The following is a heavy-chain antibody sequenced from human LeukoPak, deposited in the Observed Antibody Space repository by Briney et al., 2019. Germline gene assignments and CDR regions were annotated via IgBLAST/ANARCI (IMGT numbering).Heavy chain of an antibody. D-gene: IGHD5-12*01. CDR1: GGSISSYF. Sequence: SETLSLTCTVSGGSISSYFWSWIRQPPGKGLEWIGYIYYSGSTNYNPSLKSRVTISVDTSKNQFSLKLSSVTAADTAVYYCARVKRGLDYWGQGTLVTVSS. CDR3: ARVKRGLDY. CDR2: IYYSGST. V-gene: IGHV4-59*01. J-gene: IGHJ4*02.